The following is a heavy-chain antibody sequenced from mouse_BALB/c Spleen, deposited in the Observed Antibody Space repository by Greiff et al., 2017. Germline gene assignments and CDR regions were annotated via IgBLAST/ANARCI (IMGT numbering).Heavy chain of an antibody. CDR3: AGGGYGDFDY. CDR1: GFNIKDTY. CDR2: IDPANGNT. V-gene: IGHV14-3*02. J-gene: IGHJ2*02. D-gene: IGHD1-1*02. Sequence: VQLKESGAELVKPGASVKLSCTASGFNIKDTYMHWVKQRPEQGLEWIGRIDPANGNTKYDPTFQGKATITADKSSNTSYLQLSSLTSEDTAVYYCAGGGYGDFDYWGQGTSLTVSS.